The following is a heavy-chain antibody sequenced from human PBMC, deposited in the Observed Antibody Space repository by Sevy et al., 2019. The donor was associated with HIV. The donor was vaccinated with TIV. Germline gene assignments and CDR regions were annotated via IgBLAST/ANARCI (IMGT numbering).Heavy chain of an antibody. CDR2: INTGNGDT. J-gene: IGHJ4*02. D-gene: IGHD3-10*01. V-gene: IGHV1-3*04. Sequence: ASVKVSCKASGYTFTSYVMHWVRQAPGQRLQWMGWINTGNGDTKYSEKLQGEVTITRDTSASTAYMELSSLRSEDTAVYYCARDRGGSGDFDYWGQGTLVTVSS. CDR1: GYTFTSYV. CDR3: ARDRGGSGDFDY.